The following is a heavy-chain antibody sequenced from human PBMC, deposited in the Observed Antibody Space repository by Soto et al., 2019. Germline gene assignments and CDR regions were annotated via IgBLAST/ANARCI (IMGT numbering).Heavy chain of an antibody. J-gene: IGHJ4*02. CDR2: IWYDGSNK. V-gene: IGHV3-33*01. CDR1: GFTFSSYG. Sequence: QVQLVESGGGVVQPGRSLRLSCAASGFTFSSYGMHWVRQAPGTGLEGVAVIWYDGSNKYYADSVKGRFTISRDNSKNTLYLQMNSLRAEDTAVYYCARELYGDYRPPLDYWGQGTLVTVSS. CDR3: ARELYGDYRPPLDY. D-gene: IGHD4-17*01.